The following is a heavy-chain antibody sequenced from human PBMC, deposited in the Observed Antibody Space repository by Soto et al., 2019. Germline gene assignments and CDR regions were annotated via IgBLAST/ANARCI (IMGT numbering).Heavy chain of an antibody. V-gene: IGHV3-23*01. J-gene: IGHJ2*01. CDR3: AKDRFTSTVRKYWFFDL. Sequence: EVQLLESGGGLAKPGGSLRLSCAASGFTFTNYAMTWVRQAPGKGLEWVSSISGGDGDTSYADSVKGRFTISRDNSENTMFLQMNSLRPDDTAVYYCAKDRFTSTVRKYWFFDLWGRGTLVTVSS. CDR2: ISGGDGDT. CDR1: GFTFTNYA. D-gene: IGHD3-10*01.